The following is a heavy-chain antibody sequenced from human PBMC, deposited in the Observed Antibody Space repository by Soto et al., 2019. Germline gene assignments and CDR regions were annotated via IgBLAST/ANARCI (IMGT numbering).Heavy chain of an antibody. CDR1: GFTFGDYA. Sequence: GGSLRLSCTASGFTFGDYAMSWFRQAPGKGLEWVGFIRSKAYGGTTEYAAAVKGRFTISRDDSKSIAYLQMNSLKTEDTAVYYCTRSDSYLTIYDILTHQQLTPTRNLKDDYWGQGTLVTVSS. CDR2: IRSKAYGGTT. J-gene: IGHJ4*02. CDR3: TRSDSYLTIYDILTHQQLTPTRNLKDDY. V-gene: IGHV3-49*03. D-gene: IGHD3-9*01.